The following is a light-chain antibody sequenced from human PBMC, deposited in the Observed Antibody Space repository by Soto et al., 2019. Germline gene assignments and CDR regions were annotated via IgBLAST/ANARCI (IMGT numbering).Light chain of an antibody. V-gene: IGKV3-20*01. J-gene: IGKJ4*01. CDR1: QSVTNSF. CDR3: QRYNNWPLT. Sequence: ENVLTQSPGTLSLSPGERATLSCRASQSVTNSFFAWYQQKPGQGPRLLIYGVSSRATGIPDRFSGSGSGTDFTLTISRLEPEDFVVYYCQRYNNWPLTFGGGTKVESK. CDR2: GVS.